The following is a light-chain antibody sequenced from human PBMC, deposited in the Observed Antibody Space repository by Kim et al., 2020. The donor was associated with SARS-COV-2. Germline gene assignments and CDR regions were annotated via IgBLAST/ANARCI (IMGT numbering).Light chain of an antibody. V-gene: IGKV1-17*03. CDR3: LQHDSYPIT. Sequence: ASVGDRVTLTCRASQGIKNYLGWFQQKPGKAPKRLIYAASSLQSGVPSRFSGSGSGTEFTLTITSLQPEDFATYYCLQHDSYPITFGQGTRLEIK. CDR1: QGIKNY. J-gene: IGKJ5*01. CDR2: AAS.